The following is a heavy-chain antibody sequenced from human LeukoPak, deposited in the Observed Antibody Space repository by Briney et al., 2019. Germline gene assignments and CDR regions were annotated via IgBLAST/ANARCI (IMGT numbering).Heavy chain of an antibody. CDR2: IYYSGST. J-gene: IGHJ5*02. D-gene: IGHD2-2*01. CDR3: ARDVRYCSSTNCYGNWFDP. Sequence: SETLSLTCTVSGGSISTYYWNWIRQPPGKGLEWIGYIYYSGSTNYNPSLKSRVTISVDTSKNQFSLKLSSVTAADTAVYYCARDVRYCSSTNCYGNWFDPWGQGTLVTVSS. CDR1: GGSISTYY. V-gene: IGHV4-59*01.